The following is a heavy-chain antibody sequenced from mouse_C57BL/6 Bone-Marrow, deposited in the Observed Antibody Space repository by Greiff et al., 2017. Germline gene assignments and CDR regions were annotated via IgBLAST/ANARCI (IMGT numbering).Heavy chain of an antibody. D-gene: IGHD2-1*01. CDR1: GFTFSSYA. Sequence: EVQLQESGGGLVKPGGSLKLSCAASGFTFSSYAMSWVRQTPEKRLEWVATISDGGSYTYYPDNVKGRFTISRDNAKNNLYLQMSHLKSEDTAMYYCARVVYYGNYGDYWGQGTTLTVSS. V-gene: IGHV5-4*01. CDR2: ISDGGSYT. J-gene: IGHJ2*01. CDR3: ARVVYYGNYGDY.